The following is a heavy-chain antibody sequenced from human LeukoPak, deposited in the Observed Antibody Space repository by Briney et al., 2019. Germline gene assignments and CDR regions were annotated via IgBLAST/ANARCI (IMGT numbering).Heavy chain of an antibody. Sequence: SETLSLTCTVSGGSMSSFYWSWIRQPAGKGLEWIGRIYGSGTTNYNPALKGRVTMSVDTSKKQFSLKLTSVAAADTAVYYCAKDGSSWSFFESWGQGTLVTVSS. CDR1: GGSMSSFY. J-gene: IGHJ4*02. CDR3: AKDGSSWSFFES. D-gene: IGHD6-13*01. CDR2: IYGSGTT. V-gene: IGHV4-4*07.